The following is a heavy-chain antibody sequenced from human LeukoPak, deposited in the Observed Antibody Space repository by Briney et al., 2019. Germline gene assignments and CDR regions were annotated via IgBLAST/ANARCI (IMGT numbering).Heavy chain of an antibody. CDR1: GYSFTSYW. V-gene: IGHV5-51*01. CDR3: ARRYAVPINWDSFDD. Sequence: GESLKISCQGSGYSFTSYWIRWVRQMPGKGLEWMGIIYPGDSDTRYSPSFQGQVTISADKSISTAYLQWSSLKASDTAMYYCARRYAVPINWDSFDDWGQGTLVTVSS. D-gene: IGHD1-1*01. J-gene: IGHJ4*02. CDR2: IYPGDSDT.